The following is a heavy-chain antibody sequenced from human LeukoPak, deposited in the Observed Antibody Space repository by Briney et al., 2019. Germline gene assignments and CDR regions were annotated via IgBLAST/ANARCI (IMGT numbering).Heavy chain of an antibody. CDR2: ISGSGGDI. J-gene: IGHJ6*02. D-gene: IGHD4-17*01. Sequence: GGSLRLSCAASGFTFSNYWMNWVRQAPGKGLEWVSAISGSGGDIYYADSVKGRFTISRDNSKNTLYPQMNSLRAEDTAVYYCAKTLGDYVGYYYYGLDVWGQGTMVTVSS. CDR3: AKTLGDYVGYYYYGLDV. CDR1: GFTFSNYW. V-gene: IGHV3-23*01.